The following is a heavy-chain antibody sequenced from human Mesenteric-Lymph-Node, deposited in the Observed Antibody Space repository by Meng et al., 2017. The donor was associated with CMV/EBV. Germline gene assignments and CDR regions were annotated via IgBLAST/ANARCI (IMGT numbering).Heavy chain of an antibody. Sequence: ASVQVSCKASGYTFTGHYIHWVRQAPGQGREWMGWINPHSGGTKFAQKFQGRVTVTRDTSNTTVCMELSSLGSDDTAVYYCARGCSSPICRAPPPDYWGKGTLVTVSS. V-gene: IGHV1-2*02. CDR3: ARGCSSPICRAPPPDY. J-gene: IGHJ4*02. CDR1: GYTFTGHY. D-gene: IGHD2-2*01. CDR2: INPHSGGT.